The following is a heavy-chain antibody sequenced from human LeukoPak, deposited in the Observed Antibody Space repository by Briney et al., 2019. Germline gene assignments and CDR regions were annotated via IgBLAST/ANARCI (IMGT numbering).Heavy chain of an antibody. Sequence: LSLTCTVSGGSISNGDYYMSWIRQAPGKGLEWVSYISSSGSTIYYADSVKGRFTISRDNAKNSLYLQMNSLRAEDTAVYYCASPGSSSSSYYGMDVWGQGTTVTVSS. V-gene: IGHV3-11*01. CDR1: GGSISNGDYY. CDR3: ASPGSSSSSYYGMDV. J-gene: IGHJ6*02. CDR2: ISSSGSTI. D-gene: IGHD6-6*01.